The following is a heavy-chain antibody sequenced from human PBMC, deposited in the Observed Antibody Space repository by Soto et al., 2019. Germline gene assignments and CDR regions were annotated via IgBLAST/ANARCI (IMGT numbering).Heavy chain of an antibody. CDR1: GGSITNHY. D-gene: IGHD3-10*01. CDR3: ARQGFGALHGLVDV. V-gene: IGHV4-4*09. CDR2: INPSKEYA. J-gene: IGHJ6*02. Sequence: SETLSLTCTVSGGSITNHYCSWFRQPPGKGLEWIGYINPSKEYASYNPSLRSRVTLFVDTSENRFSLMLNSVTATDTAVYFCARQGFGALHGLVDVWGQGTTVTVSS.